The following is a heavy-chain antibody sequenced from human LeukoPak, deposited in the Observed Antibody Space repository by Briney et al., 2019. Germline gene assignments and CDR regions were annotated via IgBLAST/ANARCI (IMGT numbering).Heavy chain of an antibody. Sequence: GGSLRLSCAASGFTFSSYAMHWVRQAPGKGLEWVAVISYDGSNKYYADSVKGRFTISRDNSKNTLYLQMNSLRAEDTAVYYCARDSGDPEYYGSGSRHYYYGMDVWGQGTTVTASS. D-gene: IGHD3-10*01. CDR2: ISYDGSNK. J-gene: IGHJ6*02. CDR3: ARDSGDPEYYGSGSRHYYYGMDV. V-gene: IGHV3-30*04. CDR1: GFTFSSYA.